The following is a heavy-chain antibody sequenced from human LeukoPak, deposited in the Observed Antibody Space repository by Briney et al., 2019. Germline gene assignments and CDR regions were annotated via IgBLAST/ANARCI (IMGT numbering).Heavy chain of an antibody. Sequence: KPSETLSLTCTVSGASISSSDRYWGWIRQPPGKGLEWIGSIYHTGNTYYNPSLKTRVTISVDTSRNQFSLKLTSVTAADTAVYYCARNRRYSSSWFPLPIDYWGQGTLVTVSS. CDR3: ARNRRYSSSWFPLPIDY. CDR1: GASISSSDRY. J-gene: IGHJ4*02. CDR2: IYHTGNT. D-gene: IGHD6-13*01. V-gene: IGHV4-39*07.